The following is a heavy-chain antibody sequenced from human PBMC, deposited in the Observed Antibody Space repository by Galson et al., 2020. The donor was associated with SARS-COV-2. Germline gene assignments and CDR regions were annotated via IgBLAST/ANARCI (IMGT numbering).Heavy chain of an antibody. J-gene: IGHJ5*02. CDR2: VGGSGDRT. V-gene: IGHV3-23*01. Sequence: GESQKISCSVSEFTYSTYAMCWLRQAPGKGLEWVSGVGGSGDRTYYADSVKGRFTISRENSKNTLILEMNNLRVEESALYYCAKDRYFESSALRECESWGQGTQVTVSS. CDR1: EFTYSTYA. CDR3: AKDRYFESSALRECES. D-gene: IGHD3-22*01.